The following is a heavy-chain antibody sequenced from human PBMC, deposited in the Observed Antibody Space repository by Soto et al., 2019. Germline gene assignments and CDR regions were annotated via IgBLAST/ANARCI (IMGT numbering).Heavy chain of an antibody. V-gene: IGHV3-33*01. D-gene: IGHD4-17*01. Sequence: GGSLRLSCAASGFTFSSYGMHWFRQAPGKGPKWVAVIWYDGSRRQYTDSVKGRFTVSRDNSKNTLYLQMNSLRAEDSAVYYCARKQVGDYDLGRNYHHDGMDVWGQGTTVTVSS. CDR3: ARKQVGDYDLGRNYHHDGMDV. CDR2: IWYDGSRR. J-gene: IGHJ6*02. CDR1: GFTFSSYG.